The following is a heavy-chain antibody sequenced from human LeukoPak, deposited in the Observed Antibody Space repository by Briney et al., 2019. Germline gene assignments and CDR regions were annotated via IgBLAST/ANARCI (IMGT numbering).Heavy chain of an antibody. J-gene: IGHJ4*02. V-gene: IGHV4-34*01. CDR1: GGSFSGYY. D-gene: IGHD6-13*01. CDR3: ARDANSSLDY. Sequence: SETLCLTCAVYGGSFSGYYWSWIRQPPGKDLEWIGYIYHSGSTYYNPSLKSRVTISVDRSKNQFSLKLSSVTAADTAVYYCARDANSSLDYWGQGTLVTVSS. CDR2: IYHSGST.